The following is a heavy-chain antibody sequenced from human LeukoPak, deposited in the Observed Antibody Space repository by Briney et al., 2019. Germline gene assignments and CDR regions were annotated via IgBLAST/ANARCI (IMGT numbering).Heavy chain of an antibody. J-gene: IGHJ4*02. CDR1: GYSISSGYY. CDR3: AREGASTYYYDSSGYPAGY. Sequence: SETLSLTCTVSGYSISSGYYWGWIRQPPGKGLEWIGSIYHSGCTYYNPSLKSRVTISVDTSKNQFSLKLSSVTAADTAVYYCAREGASTYYYDSSGYPAGYWGQGTLVTVSS. CDR2: IYHSGCT. D-gene: IGHD3-22*01. V-gene: IGHV4-38-2*02.